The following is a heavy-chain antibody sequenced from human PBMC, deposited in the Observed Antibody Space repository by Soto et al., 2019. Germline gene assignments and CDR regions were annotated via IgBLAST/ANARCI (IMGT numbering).Heavy chain of an antibody. J-gene: IGHJ4*02. CDR2: IYWDDDK. V-gene: IGHV2-5*02. D-gene: IGHD3-10*01. Sequence: QITLKESGPTLVKPTQTLTLTCTFSGFSLSTSGVGVGWIRQPPGKALEWLALIYWDDDKRYSPSLKNRLTITKDTSKNQVVLIMTNMDPVDTATYYCARGQEVLWFGEPYFDYWGQGTLVTVSS. CDR3: ARGQEVLWFGEPYFDY. CDR1: GFSLSTSGVG.